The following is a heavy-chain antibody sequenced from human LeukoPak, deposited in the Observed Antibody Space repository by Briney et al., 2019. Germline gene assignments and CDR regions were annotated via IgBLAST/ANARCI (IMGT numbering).Heavy chain of an antibody. CDR2: ISSSGSTI. D-gene: IGHD3-10*01. V-gene: IGHV3-48*03. CDR1: GFTFSNYE. Sequence: GGSLRLSCAASGFTFSNYEINWVRQAPGKGLEWVSHISSSGSTIYYADSVKGRFTISRDNAKNSLYLQMNSLRAEDTALYYCARDMTMVRGVLDCWGQGTLVTVSS. CDR3: ARDMTMVRGVLDC. J-gene: IGHJ4*02.